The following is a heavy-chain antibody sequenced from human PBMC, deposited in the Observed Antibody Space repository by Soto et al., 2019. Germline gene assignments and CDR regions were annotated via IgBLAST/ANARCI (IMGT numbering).Heavy chain of an antibody. Sequence: QVQLVQSGAEVKKPGASVKVSCKASGYTFTSYHMHWVRQAPGQGLEWMGIINPTGGSTTYAQKLQGRVTMIRDTSTSTVYMQLSSLRSEDTAVYYCVREEIWLADWGQGTLVTVSS. J-gene: IGHJ4*02. V-gene: IGHV1-46*04. CDR3: VREEIWLAD. CDR1: GYTFTSYH. CDR2: INPTGGST. D-gene: IGHD6-19*01.